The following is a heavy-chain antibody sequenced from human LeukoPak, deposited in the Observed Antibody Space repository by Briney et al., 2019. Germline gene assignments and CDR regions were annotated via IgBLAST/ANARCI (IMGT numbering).Heavy chain of an antibody. CDR2: IYYTGST. D-gene: IGHD2-2*01. V-gene: IGHV4-59*01. CDR3: ARGGSRSYTSCTLDY. CDR1: GGSFNSYY. Sequence: KPSETLSLTCTVSGGSFNSYYWNWIRQPPGKGLEWIGSIYYTGSTNYNPSLKSRVTISVDTSKTRFSLKLSSVTAADTAVYYCARGGSRSYTSCTLDYWGQGSLVTVSS. J-gene: IGHJ4*02.